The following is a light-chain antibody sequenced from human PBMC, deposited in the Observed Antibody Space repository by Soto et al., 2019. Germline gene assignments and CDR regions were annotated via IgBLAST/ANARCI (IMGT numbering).Light chain of an antibody. CDR1: HLGSKS. Sequence: SSELTQPPSVSVAPGQTARITCGGNHLGSKSVHWYPQKPGQAPVLVVYDDSARPSGIPERFSGSNSGNTATLTISRVEAGDEADYYCQVWDSSSDHPGVFGTGTKLTVL. V-gene: IGLV3-21*02. CDR2: DDS. J-gene: IGLJ1*01. CDR3: QVWDSSSDHPGV.